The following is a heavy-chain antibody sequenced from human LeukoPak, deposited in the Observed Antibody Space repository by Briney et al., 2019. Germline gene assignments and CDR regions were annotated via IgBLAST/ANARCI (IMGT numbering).Heavy chain of an antibody. CDR2: ISHSGST. CDR1: GGSFSGYY. D-gene: IGHD2-2*01. Sequence: SETPSLTCAVYGGSFSGYYWSWIRQPPGKGLEWIGEISHSGSTNYNPSLKSRVTISVDTSKNQFSLKLSSVTAADTAVYYCARGLGYCSSTSCSYYYYYGMDVWGQGTTVTVSS. CDR3: ARGLGYCSSTSCSYYYYYGMDV. J-gene: IGHJ6*02. V-gene: IGHV4-34*01.